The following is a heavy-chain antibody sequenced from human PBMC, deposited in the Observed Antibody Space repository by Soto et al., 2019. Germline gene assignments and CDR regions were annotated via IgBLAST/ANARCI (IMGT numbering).Heavy chain of an antibody. J-gene: IGHJ4*02. D-gene: IGHD3-16*01. Sequence: QVQLQESGPGLVKPSETLSLTCTVSGGSISSYYWSWIRQPAGKGLEWIGRIFSSGSTNSNPSLQGRINMLINTAKNPFSLKPNSVTGGDTAVFFCAGFRGGAQGVFDSWGQGNLVTVSS. CDR1: GGSISSYY. CDR3: AGFRGGAQGVFDS. V-gene: IGHV4-4*07. CDR2: IFSSGST.